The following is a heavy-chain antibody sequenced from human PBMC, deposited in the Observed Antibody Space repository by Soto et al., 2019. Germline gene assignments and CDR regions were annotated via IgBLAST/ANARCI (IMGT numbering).Heavy chain of an antibody. V-gene: IGHV4-59*08. CDR2: IYYSGST. Sequence: SETLSLTCTVSGGSISSYYWSWIRQPPGKGLEWIGYIYYSGSTNYNPSLKSRVTISVDTSKNQFSLKLSSMTAEDTAVYSCASYGSGSYSFVYWGQGTLVTVSS. D-gene: IGHD3-10*01. CDR3: ASYGSGSYSFVY. J-gene: IGHJ4*02. CDR1: GGSISSYY.